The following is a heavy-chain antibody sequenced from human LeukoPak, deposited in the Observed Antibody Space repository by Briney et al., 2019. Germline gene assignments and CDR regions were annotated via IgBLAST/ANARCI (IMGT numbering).Heavy chain of an antibody. Sequence: GGSLRLSCAASGFIFNNYAMHWVRQAPGRGLEYVSAIGGNGDTSYYADSVKGRFTISRDNSKNTVHLQMGSLRTEDMAVYYCATRHEYSYPYWGQGTLVTVSS. CDR3: ATRHEYSYPY. CDR1: GFIFNNYA. J-gene: IGHJ4*02. CDR2: IGGNGDTS. V-gene: IGHV3-64*02. D-gene: IGHD5-18*01.